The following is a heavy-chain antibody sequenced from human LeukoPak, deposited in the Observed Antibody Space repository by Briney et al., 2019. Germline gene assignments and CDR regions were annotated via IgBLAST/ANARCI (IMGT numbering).Heavy chain of an antibody. CDR3: AKDRLVPGSVLDY. CDR1: GFTFSDYN. CDR2: IQHDGSNK. D-gene: IGHD6-19*01. V-gene: IGHV3-30*02. Sequence: SGGSLRLSCAASGFTFSDYNMHWVRQAPGKGLEWVAFIQHDGSNKYYVDSVKGRFTISRDKSKNTLYLQMNSLRAEDTAVYYCAKDRLVPGSVLDYWGQGTLVTVSS. J-gene: IGHJ4*02.